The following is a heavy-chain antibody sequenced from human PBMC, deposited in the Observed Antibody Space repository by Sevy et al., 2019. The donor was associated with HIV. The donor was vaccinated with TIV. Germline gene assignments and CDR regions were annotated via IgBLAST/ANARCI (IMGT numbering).Heavy chain of an antibody. Sequence: GGSLRLSCAASGFTFSSYAMSWVRQAPGKGLEWVSAISGSGGSTYYADSVKGRFTISRDNSKNTLYLQMNSLRAEDTAVYYWAIVFPQTYYDCWSGYSNYYYYYGIDVWGQGTTVTVSS. V-gene: IGHV3-23*01. CDR3: AIVFPQTYYDCWSGYSNYYYYYGIDV. D-gene: IGHD3-3*01. CDR1: GFTFSSYA. CDR2: ISGSGGST. J-gene: IGHJ6*02.